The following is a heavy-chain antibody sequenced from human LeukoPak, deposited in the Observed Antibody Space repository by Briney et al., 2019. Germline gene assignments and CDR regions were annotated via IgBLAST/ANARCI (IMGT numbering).Heavy chain of an antibody. CDR1: GDSVSSNSAA. D-gene: IGHD1-20*01. CDR3: AREGLTDLYYFDY. V-gene: IGHV6-1*01. J-gene: IGHJ4*02. Sequence: SQTLSLTCAISGDSVSSNSAAWNWLRQSPSRGLEWLGRTYYRSKWYNDYAVSVKSRITINPDTSKNQFSLQLNSVTPEDTAVYYCAREGLTDLYYFDYWGQGTLVTVSS. CDR2: TYYRSKWYN.